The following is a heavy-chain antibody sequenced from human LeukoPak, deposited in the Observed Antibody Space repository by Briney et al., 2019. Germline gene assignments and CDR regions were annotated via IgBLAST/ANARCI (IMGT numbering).Heavy chain of an antibody. CDR1: GFTFSSYS. V-gene: IGHV3-48*01. Sequence: GGSLRLSCAASGFTFSSYSTNWVRQAPGKGPEWVSYISSSSSTIYYADSVKGRFPISRDNAKNSLYLQMNSLRAEDTAVYYCARLVGYCSGGSCYAWGQGTMVTVSS. CDR2: ISSSSSTI. CDR3: ARLVGYCSGGSCYA. D-gene: IGHD2-15*01. J-gene: IGHJ4*02.